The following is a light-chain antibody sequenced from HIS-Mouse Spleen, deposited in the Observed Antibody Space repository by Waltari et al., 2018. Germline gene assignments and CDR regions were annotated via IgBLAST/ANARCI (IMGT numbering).Light chain of an antibody. Sequence: QSVLTQPPSASGTPGQRVPIPCPGSSSNTGSNTVTWYQQLPGTAPKLLIYSNNQRPSGVPDRFSGSKSGTSASLAISGLQSEDEADYYCAAWDDSLNGWVFGGGTKLTVL. J-gene: IGLJ3*02. CDR2: SNN. CDR3: AAWDDSLNGWV. V-gene: IGLV1-44*01. CDR1: SSNTGSNT.